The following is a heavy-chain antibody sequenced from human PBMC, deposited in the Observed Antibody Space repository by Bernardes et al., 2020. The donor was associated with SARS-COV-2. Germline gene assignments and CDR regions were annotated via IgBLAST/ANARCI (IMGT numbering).Heavy chain of an antibody. CDR2: IYYSGST. CDR1: GGSISSSSYY. J-gene: IGHJ2*01. V-gene: IGHV4-39*01. CDR3: ARHILRITMIVEGWYFDL. D-gene: IGHD3-22*01. Sequence: SETLSLTCTVSGGSISSSSYYWGWIRQPPGKGLEWIGSIYYSGSTYYNPSLKSRVTISVDTSKNQFSLKLSSVTAADTAVYYCARHILRITMIVEGWYFDLWGRGTLVTVSS.